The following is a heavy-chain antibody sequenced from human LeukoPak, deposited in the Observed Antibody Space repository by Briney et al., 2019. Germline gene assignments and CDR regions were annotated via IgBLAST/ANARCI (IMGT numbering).Heavy chain of an antibody. D-gene: IGHD3-22*01. V-gene: IGHV3-7*01. CDR3: ARNGKTYYYDSSGYDDFDY. CDR2: IKQDGSEK. CDR1: GFTFSSYA. J-gene: IGHJ4*02. Sequence: GGSLRLSCAASGFTFSSYAMSWVRQAPGKGLEWVANIKQDGSEKYYVDSVKGRFTISRDNAKNSLYLQMNSLRAEDTAVYYCARNGKTYYYDSSGYDDFDYWGQGTLVTVSS.